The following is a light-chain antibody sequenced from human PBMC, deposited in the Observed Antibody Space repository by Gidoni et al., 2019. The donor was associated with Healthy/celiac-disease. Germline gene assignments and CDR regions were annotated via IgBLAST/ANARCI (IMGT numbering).Light chain of an antibody. J-gene: IGLJ2*01. CDR1: SSDVGGYNY. Sequence: QSALTQPVSVSGSPGPSITISCTGTSSDVGGYNYVSWYQQHPGKAPKLMIYDVSNRPSGVSNRFSGSKSGNTASLTISGLQAEDEADYYCSSYTSSSSVIFGGGTKLTV. CDR2: DVS. CDR3: SSYTSSSSVI. V-gene: IGLV2-14*03.